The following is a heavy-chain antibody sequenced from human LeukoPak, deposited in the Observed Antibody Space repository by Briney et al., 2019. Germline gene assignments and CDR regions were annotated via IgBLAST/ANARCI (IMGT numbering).Heavy chain of an antibody. J-gene: IGHJ4*02. CDR3: ARGAGYSSGSSD. CDR2: IYYSGST. Sequence: PSETLSLTCTVSGGSISSSSYYWGWIRQPPGKGLEWIGSIYYSGSTYYNPSLKSRVTISVDTSKNQFSLKLSSVTAADTAVYYCARGAGYSSGSSDWGQGTLVTVSS. V-gene: IGHV4-39*07. CDR1: GGSISSSSYY. D-gene: IGHD6-19*01.